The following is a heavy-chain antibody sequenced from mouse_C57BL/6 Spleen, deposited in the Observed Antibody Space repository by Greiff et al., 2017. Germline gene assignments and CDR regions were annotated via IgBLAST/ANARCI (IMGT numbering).Heavy chain of an antibody. D-gene: IGHD2-10*01. CDR2: ILPGSGSS. CDR1: GYTFTGYC. CDR3: ARCGAYYGNRYWYFDV. V-gene: IGHV1-9*01. J-gene: IGHJ1*03. Sequence: QVQLKQSGADLMKPGASVKLSCEATGYTFTGYCIAWVKQTPGHGLEWIGYILPGSGSSNYNEKFKGKAPFTAATSSNTAYMQLSSLTNEDSASYYGARCGAYYGNRYWYFDVWGTGTTVTVSS.